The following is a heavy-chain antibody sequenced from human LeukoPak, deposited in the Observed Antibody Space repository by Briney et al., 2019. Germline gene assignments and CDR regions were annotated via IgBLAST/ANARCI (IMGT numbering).Heavy chain of an antibody. CDR1: GFTFSSYG. CDR3: ARVGKKFGEFAPAPYYFDY. V-gene: IGHV3-30*02. D-gene: IGHD3-10*01. CDR2: IRYDGSNK. Sequence: GGSLRLSCAASGFTFSSYGMHWVRQAPGKGLEWVAFIRYDGSNKYYADSVKGRFTISRDNAKNSLYLQMNSLRAEDTAVYYCARVGKKFGEFAPAPYYFDYWGQGTLVTVSS. J-gene: IGHJ4*02.